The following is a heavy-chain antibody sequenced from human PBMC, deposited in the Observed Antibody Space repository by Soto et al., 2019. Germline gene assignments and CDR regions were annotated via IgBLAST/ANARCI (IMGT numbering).Heavy chain of an antibody. V-gene: IGHV4-59*08. J-gene: IGHJ5*02. Sequence: SETLSLTCTVSGGSISSYYWSWIRQPPGKGLEWIGYIYYSGSTNYNPSLKSRVTISVDTSKNQFSLKLSSVTAADTAVYYCARHGSPFDDYIWGSYRFNWFDPWGQGTLVTVSS. CDR2: IYYSGST. CDR1: GGSISSYY. D-gene: IGHD3-16*02. CDR3: ARHGSPFDDYIWGSYRFNWFDP.